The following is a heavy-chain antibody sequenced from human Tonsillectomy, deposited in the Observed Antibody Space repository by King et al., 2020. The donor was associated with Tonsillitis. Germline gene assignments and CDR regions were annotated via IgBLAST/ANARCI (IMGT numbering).Heavy chain of an antibody. V-gene: IGHV1-18*01. D-gene: IGHD4-23*01. CDR2: ICDFNGKT. J-gene: IGHJ3*02. CDR1: GYTFGIYG. Sequence: VQLVESGAEVKKPGASVKVSCKASGYTFGIYGISWVRQAPGQGLEWMAWICDFNGKTNYAQKIQGRVTVTTDTSTSTAYMELRSLRSDDTAVYYCASPLYGGNYDAFDIWGQGTMVTVSS. CDR3: ASPLYGGNYDAFDI.